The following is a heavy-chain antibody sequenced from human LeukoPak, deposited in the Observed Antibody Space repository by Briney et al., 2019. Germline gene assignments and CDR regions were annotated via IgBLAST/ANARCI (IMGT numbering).Heavy chain of an antibody. V-gene: IGHV3-11*01. CDR3: ARDRGTYSIDY. CDR2: ISFTGSTI. J-gene: IGHJ4*02. Sequence: SGGSLRLSCAASGFTFSDYFLSWIRQAPGKGLEWVSYISFTGSTIYYADSVKGRFTFSRDNAKNSLYLQMNSLRAEDTAVYYCARDRGTYSIDYWSQGTLVTVSS. D-gene: IGHD1-26*01. CDR1: GFTFSDYF.